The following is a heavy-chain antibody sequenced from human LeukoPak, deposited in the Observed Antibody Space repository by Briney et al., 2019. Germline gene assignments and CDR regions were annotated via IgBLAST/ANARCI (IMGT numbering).Heavy chain of an antibody. Sequence: GESLQISCKGSGYSFTNYWIGWVRQMPGKGLEWMGIIYPGNSDTRYSPSFQGQVTISADKSITTAYLQWRSLKASDTAMYFCARWGTVTRFVVDYWGQGTLVTVPS. D-gene: IGHD4-17*01. CDR2: IYPGNSDT. CDR1: GYSFTNYW. CDR3: ARWGTVTRFVVDY. J-gene: IGHJ4*02. V-gene: IGHV5-51*01.